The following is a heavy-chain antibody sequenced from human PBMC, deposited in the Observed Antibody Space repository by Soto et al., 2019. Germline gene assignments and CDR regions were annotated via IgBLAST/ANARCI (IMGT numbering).Heavy chain of an antibody. Sequence: QVQLVQSGAEVKKPGASVKVSCKASGYTFTSYAMHWVRQAPGQSLEGMGWINAGNGNTKYSKKFQGRVTITRDTSASTAYMELSSLRSEDTAVYYCARGGAPYYDFWSGYYDAFDIWGQGTMVTVSS. CDR3: ARGGAPYYDFWSGYYDAFDI. CDR2: INAGNGNT. J-gene: IGHJ3*02. V-gene: IGHV1-3*01. D-gene: IGHD3-3*01. CDR1: GYTFTSYA.